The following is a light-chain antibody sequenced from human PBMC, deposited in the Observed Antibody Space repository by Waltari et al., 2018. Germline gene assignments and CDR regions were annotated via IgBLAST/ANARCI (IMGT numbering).Light chain of an antibody. V-gene: IGLV3-21*04. CDR2: YDS. CDR3: QVWDFTQGV. Sequence: SYVLNQPPSVSVAPGKTARNSCGGTSLGTKTVHWYQQKPGQAPVLVIHYDSGRPSGIPERFSGSTSGNTATLTIKWVEAGDEAEYFCQVWDFTQGVFGGGTKLTVL. J-gene: IGLJ3*02. CDR1: SLGTKT.